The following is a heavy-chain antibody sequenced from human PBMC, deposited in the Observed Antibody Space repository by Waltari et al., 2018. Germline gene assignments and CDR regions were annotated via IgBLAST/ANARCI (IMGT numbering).Heavy chain of an antibody. J-gene: IGHJ4*02. Sequence: EVQLVESGRGLVQPGGSLRLPCAASGITFSLYWMTWVRQASGKGLEWVANIKHDGSEKYYVDSVKGRFTISRDNAKNSLFLQMNSLRAEDTAVYYCAREGGNYGYWGQGTLVTVSS. CDR3: AREGGNYGY. V-gene: IGHV3-7*04. CDR1: GITFSLYW. CDR2: IKHDGSEK. D-gene: IGHD1-26*01.